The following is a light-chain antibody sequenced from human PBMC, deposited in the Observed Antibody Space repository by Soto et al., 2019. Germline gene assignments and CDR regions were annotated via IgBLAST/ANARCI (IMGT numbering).Light chain of an antibody. CDR3: QQYNSYSET. CDR2: EAS. Sequence: DIQMTQSPSTLSASVGDRVTITCRAGQSISTWLAWYQQKSGKAPKLLIYEASSLGSGVPSRSSGSGSGTEFTLTISSLQPDDFATYYCQQYNSYSETFGQGTKVDIK. J-gene: IGKJ1*01. CDR1: QSISTW. V-gene: IGKV1-5*03.